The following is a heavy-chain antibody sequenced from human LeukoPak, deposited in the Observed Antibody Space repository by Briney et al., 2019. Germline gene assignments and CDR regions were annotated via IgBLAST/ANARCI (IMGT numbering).Heavy chain of an antibody. CDR1: GYTFTDYY. CDR3: ARGPYSSSYFVTTPWFDP. V-gene: IGHV1-2*02. J-gene: IGHJ5*02. Sequence: ASVKVSCKASGYTFTDYYIHWVRQAPGQGLEWMAWMNPNSGGTSYAQKFQGRVTMTRDTSISTAYMDLSRLKSDDTAVYYCARGPYSSSYFVTTPWFDPWGQGTLVTVSS. D-gene: IGHD6-13*01. CDR2: MNPNSGGT.